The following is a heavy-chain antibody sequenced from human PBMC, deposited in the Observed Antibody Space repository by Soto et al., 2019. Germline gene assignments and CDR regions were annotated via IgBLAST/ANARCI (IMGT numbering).Heavy chain of an antibody. Sequence: GPGVKKPGASVKVSCKTSGYPFTHYVINWVRQAPGQGLDWMGFSTHTGNTKYAQKFEGRVAMTTDTSSSTAYMEVRSLRSDDTALYYCARSGEHPLDYWGQGTPVTVSS. CDR2: STHTGNT. D-gene: IGHD3-10*01. V-gene: IGHV1-18*01. J-gene: IGHJ4*02. CDR1: GYPFTHYV. CDR3: ARSGEHPLDY.